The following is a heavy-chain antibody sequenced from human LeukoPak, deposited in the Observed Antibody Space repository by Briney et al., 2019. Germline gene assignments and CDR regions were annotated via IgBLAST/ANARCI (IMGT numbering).Heavy chain of an antibody. CDR2: IYYSGSI. Sequence: SETLSLTCTVSGGSISSSSYYWGWIRQPPGNGLEWIGSIYYSGSIYYNPSLKSRVTISVDTSKNQFSLKLSSVTATDTAVYYCARSYCNTTSCYGVGAFDIWGQGTMVTVSS. V-gene: IGHV4-39*01. D-gene: IGHD2-2*01. CDR1: GGSISSSSYY. J-gene: IGHJ3*02. CDR3: ARSYCNTTSCYGVGAFDI.